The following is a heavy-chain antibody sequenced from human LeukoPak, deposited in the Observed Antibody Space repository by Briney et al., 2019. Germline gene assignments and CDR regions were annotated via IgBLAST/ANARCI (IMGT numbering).Heavy chain of an antibody. CDR1: GGSISSGSYY. V-gene: IGHV4-61*02. D-gene: IGHD3-3*01. Sequence: PSETLSLTCTVSGGSISSGSYYWSWIRQPARKGLEWIGRIYTSGSTNYNPSLKSRVTISVDTSKNQFSLKLSSVTAADTAVYYCARVEGTSRFLDPSVYYFDYWGQGTLVTVSS. CDR3: ARVEGTSRFLDPSVYYFDY. CDR2: IYTSGST. J-gene: IGHJ4*02.